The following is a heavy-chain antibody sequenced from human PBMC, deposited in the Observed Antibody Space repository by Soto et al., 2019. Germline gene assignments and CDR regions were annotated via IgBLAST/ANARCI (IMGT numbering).Heavy chain of an antibody. CDR2: IYYSGST. V-gene: IGHV4-39*01. J-gene: IGHJ4*02. D-gene: IGHD2-2*01. CDR1: GGSISSSSYY. CDR3: ARHDVHHIVWDIVVVPAAGFDY. Sequence: SETLSLTCTVSGGSISSSSYYWGWIRQPPGKGLEWIGSIYYSGSTYYNPSLKSRVTISVDTSKNQFSLKLSSVTAADTAVYYCARHDVHHIVWDIVVVPAAGFDYWGQGTLVTVSS.